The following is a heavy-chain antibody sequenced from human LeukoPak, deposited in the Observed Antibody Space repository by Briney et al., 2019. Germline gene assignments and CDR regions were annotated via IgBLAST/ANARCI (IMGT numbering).Heavy chain of an antibody. D-gene: IGHD5-18*01. V-gene: IGHV3-53*01. CDR2: IYSGGST. CDR1: GFTVSSNY. Sequence: GGSLRLSCAASGFTVSSNYMSWVRQAPGKGLEWVPVIYSGGSTYYADSVKGRFTISRDNSKNTLYLQMNSLRAEDTAVYYCARAGGYSYGFDYWGQGTLVTVSS. CDR3: ARAGGYSYGFDY. J-gene: IGHJ4*02.